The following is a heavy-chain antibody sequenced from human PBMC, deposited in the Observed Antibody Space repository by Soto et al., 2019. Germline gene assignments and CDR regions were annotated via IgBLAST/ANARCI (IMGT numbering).Heavy chain of an antibody. V-gene: IGHV4-39*01. CDR3: ARQPMGGYCSGGSCYSRPYYYYMDV. CDR1: GGSISSSSYY. Sequence: SETLSLTCTVSGGSISSSSYYWGWIRQPPGKGLEWIGSIYYSGSTYYNPSLKSRVTISVDTSKNQFSLKLSSVTAADTAVYYCARQPMGGYCSGGSCYSRPYYYYMDVWGKGTTVTVSS. J-gene: IGHJ6*03. D-gene: IGHD2-15*01. CDR2: IYYSGST.